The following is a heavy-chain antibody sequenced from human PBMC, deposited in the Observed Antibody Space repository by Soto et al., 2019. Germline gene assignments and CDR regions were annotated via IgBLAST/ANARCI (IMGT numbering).Heavy chain of an antibody. Sequence: QVHLVQSGAEVKKPGSSVKVSCKASGGTFSNHAINWVRQAPGQGLEWMGRIIPIFSTTNYAQKFQGRVTFTADESTSTAYMEVSSLKHDDTAVYYCAREVAADGTFREDVFDIGGQGTLVTVSS. CDR1: GGTFSNHA. J-gene: IGHJ3*02. CDR2: IIPIFSTT. CDR3: AREVAADGTFREDVFDI. V-gene: IGHV1-69*12. D-gene: IGHD6-13*01.